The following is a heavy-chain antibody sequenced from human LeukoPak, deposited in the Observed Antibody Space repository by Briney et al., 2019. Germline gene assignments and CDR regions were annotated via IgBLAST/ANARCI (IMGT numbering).Heavy chain of an antibody. V-gene: IGHV3-30*03. J-gene: IGHJ4*02. CDR1: GFTFSSCG. Sequence: GGSLRLSCAASGFTFSSCGMHWVRQAPGKGLEWVAIISDDGTNKYYGDSVKGRFTISRDNSKNTLYLQMNSLKTEDTAVYYCTLTGSSSWSYYFDYWGQGTLVTVSS. CDR2: ISDDGTNK. CDR3: TLTGSSSWSYYFDY. D-gene: IGHD6-13*01.